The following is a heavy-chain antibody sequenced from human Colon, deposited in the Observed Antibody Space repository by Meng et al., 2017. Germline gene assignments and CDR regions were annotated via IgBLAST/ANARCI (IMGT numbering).Heavy chain of an antibody. CDR2: ISYDGSHS. D-gene: IGHD1-26*01. Sequence: GGSLRLSCAASGFTFSNFAMHWVRQGPGKGLEWLSFISYDGSHSYYADSVRGRFTVSRDNSKNTLYLQMNNLKAEDTAVYYCARGNLMFSMIVVATNPNFDYWGQSTLVTSCS. V-gene: IGHV3-30*04. CDR1: GFTFSNFA. CDR3: ARGNLMFSMIVVATNPNFDY. J-gene: IGHJ4*02.